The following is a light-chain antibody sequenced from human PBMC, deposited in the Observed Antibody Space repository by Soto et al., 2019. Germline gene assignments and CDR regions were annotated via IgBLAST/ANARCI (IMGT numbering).Light chain of an antibody. CDR2: DAS. CDR1: QDISNY. J-gene: IGKJ2*01. V-gene: IGKV1-33*01. CDR3: QQYDNFPYT. Sequence: DIQMTQSPSSLSASAGDRVTIACQASQDISNYLNWYQKKPGKAPKLLIYDASNLETGVPSRFTGSGSGTDFTFTISSLQPEDTATYFCQQYDNFPYTFGQGTKLEIK.